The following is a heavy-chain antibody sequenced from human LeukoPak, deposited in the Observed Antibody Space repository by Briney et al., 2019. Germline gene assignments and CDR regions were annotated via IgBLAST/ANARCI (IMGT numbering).Heavy chain of an antibody. Sequence: SETLSLTCAVYGGSFSGYYWSWIRQPPGKGLEWIGEINHSGSTNYNPSLKSRVTISVDTSKNQFSLKLSSVTAADTAVYYCAGELAVAGSDWGQGTLVTVSS. CDR3: AGELAVAGSD. CDR1: GGSFSGYY. D-gene: IGHD6-19*01. V-gene: IGHV4-34*01. J-gene: IGHJ4*02. CDR2: INHSGST.